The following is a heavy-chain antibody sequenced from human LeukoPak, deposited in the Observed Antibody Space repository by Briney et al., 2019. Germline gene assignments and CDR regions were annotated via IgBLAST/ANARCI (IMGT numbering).Heavy chain of an antibody. CDR2: IRYDGSNK. D-gene: IGHD6-6*01. CDR1: GFTFSSYG. Sequence: GGSLRLSCAASGFTFSSYGMHWVRQAPGKGLEWVAFIRYDGSNKYYADSVKGRFTISGDNSKNTLYLQMNSLRAEDTAVYYCAKAAGIAARPGGGYWGQGTLVTVSS. V-gene: IGHV3-30*02. CDR3: AKAAGIAARPGGGY. J-gene: IGHJ4*02.